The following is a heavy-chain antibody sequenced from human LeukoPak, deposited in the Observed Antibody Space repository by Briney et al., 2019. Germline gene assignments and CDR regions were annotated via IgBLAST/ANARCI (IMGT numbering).Heavy chain of an antibody. D-gene: IGHD6-13*01. Sequence: SETLSLTCTVSGDSITNYYWNLIRRPPGKGLEWIGYTHCTGNSKYNPSLNSRVTMSVDTSKNQFSLKLSSVTAADTAVYYCAKWSSSWKAFDCWGQGTLVTVSS. CDR1: GDSITNYY. V-gene: IGHV4-59*01. CDR2: THCTGNS. J-gene: IGHJ4*02. CDR3: AKWSSSWKAFDC.